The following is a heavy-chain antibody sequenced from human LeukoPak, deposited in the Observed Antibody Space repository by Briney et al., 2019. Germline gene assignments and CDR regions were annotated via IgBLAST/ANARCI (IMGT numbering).Heavy chain of an antibody. CDR3: ARGPSEIQRWCFDP. D-gene: IGHD2-21*01. J-gene: IGHJ5*02. Sequence: PVGSLRLSCAASGFNFSSYGMHWVRQVPDKGLEWVAGIRYDGSDKYYADSVKGRVTISRDNSKNTLYLQMSTLRVEDTRVYYCARGPSEIQRWCFDPWGQGTLITVSS. V-gene: IGHV3-30*02. CDR2: IRYDGSDK. CDR1: GFNFSSYG.